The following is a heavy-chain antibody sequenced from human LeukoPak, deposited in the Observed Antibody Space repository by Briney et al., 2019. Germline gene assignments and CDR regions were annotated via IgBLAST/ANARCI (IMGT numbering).Heavy chain of an antibody. CDR3: ARAPVGATGRWS. D-gene: IGHD1-26*01. CDR2: IYHSGST. J-gene: IGHJ4*02. V-gene: IGHV4-38-2*02. CDR1: GYSVSSGYY. Sequence: SETLSLTCTVSGYSVSSGYYWGWIRQPPGKGLEWIGSIYHSGSTYYNPSLKSRVTISVDTSKNQFSLKLSSVTAADTAVYYCARAPVGATGRWSWGQGTLVTVSS.